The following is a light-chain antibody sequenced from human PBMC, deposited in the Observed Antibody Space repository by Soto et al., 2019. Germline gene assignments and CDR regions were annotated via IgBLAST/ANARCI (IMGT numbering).Light chain of an antibody. V-gene: IGKV1-12*01. CDR2: AAS. CDR1: QGISSW. J-gene: IGKJ3*01. Sequence: DIQMTQSPSSVSASVGDRVTITCRASQGISSWLAWYQQKPGKAPKLLIYAASSLQSGVPSRFRGSGCGTEVGGAVSSLEREEFGSWCGGQANSFPPVFTFGPGTKVDIK. CDR3: GQANSFPPVFT.